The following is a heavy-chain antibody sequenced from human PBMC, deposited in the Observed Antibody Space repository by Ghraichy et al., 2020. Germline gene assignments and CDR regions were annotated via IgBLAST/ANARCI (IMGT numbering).Heavy chain of an antibody. CDR3: ARSYCSNIGCQRWLDP. CDR1: GGSFSGYY. J-gene: IGHJ5*02. V-gene: IGHV4-34*01. Sequence: SETLSLTCAVYGGSFSGYYWSWIRQPPGMGLEWIGEINHSGGPNHNPSLKSRVTISVDTTKNQFSLKLRSVTAADTAVYYCARSYCSNIGCQRWLDPWGQGTLVIVSS. CDR2: INHSGGP. D-gene: IGHD2-2*01.